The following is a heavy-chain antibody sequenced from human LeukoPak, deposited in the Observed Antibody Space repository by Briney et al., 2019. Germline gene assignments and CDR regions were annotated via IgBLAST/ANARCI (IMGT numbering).Heavy chain of an antibody. CDR2: FDPEDGET. V-gene: IGHV1-24*01. J-gene: IGHJ5*02. Sequence: GFDPEDGETIYAQKFQGRVTMTEDTSTDTAYMELSSLRSEDTAVYYCATIPYSSSWYFDPWGQGTLVTVSS. CDR3: ATIPYSSSWYFDP. D-gene: IGHD6-13*01.